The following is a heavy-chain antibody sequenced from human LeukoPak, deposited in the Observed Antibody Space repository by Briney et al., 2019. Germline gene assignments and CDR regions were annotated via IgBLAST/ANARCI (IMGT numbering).Heavy chain of an antibody. J-gene: IGHJ5*02. Sequence: SETLSLTCTVSGGSISSYYWSWIRQPPGKGLEWIGYIYYSGSTNYNPSLKSRVTISVDTSKNQFSLKLSSVTAADTAVYYCARLFSSGYSRRFDTWGQGTLVTVSS. CDR1: GGSISSYY. V-gene: IGHV4-59*08. CDR3: ARLFSSGYSRRFDT. D-gene: IGHD3-22*01. CDR2: IYYSGST.